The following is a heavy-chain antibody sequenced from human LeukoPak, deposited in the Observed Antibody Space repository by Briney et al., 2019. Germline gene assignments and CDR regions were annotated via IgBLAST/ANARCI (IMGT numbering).Heavy chain of an antibody. CDR3: ARDRGLTTVTTSAAFDI. J-gene: IGHJ3*02. D-gene: IGHD4-17*01. Sequence: SETLSLTCTVSGGSISSYYWSWIRQPPGKGLEWIAYISDIGSINYNPSLKSRVTISVDTSKNQFSLKLSSVTAADTAVYYCARDRGLTTVTTSAAFDIWGQGTMVTVSS. CDR1: GGSISSYY. V-gene: IGHV4-59*12. CDR2: ISDIGSI.